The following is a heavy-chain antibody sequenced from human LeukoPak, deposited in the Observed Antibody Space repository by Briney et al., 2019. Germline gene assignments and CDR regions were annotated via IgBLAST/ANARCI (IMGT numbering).Heavy chain of an antibody. CDR2: IYYSGST. Sequence: PSETPSLTCTVSGGSISSYYWSWIRQPPGKGLEWIGYIYYSGSTNYNPSLKSRVTISVDKSKNQFSLKLSSVTAADTAVYYCAREGEAATPDYWGQGTLVTVSS. J-gene: IGHJ4*02. CDR1: GGSISSYY. CDR3: AREGEAATPDY. D-gene: IGHD2-15*01. V-gene: IGHV4-59*12.